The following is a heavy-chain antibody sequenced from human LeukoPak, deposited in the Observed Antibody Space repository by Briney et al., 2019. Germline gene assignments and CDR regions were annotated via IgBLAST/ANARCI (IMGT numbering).Heavy chain of an antibody. Sequence: PGGSLRLSCTASGFTVSGNYMNWVRQAPGKGLEWVSIIYSDGTTYYADSVKGRFTISRDNSKNTLYLQMNSLRAEDTAVYYCAREVYSSGWSSFDYWGQGTLVTVSS. CDR1: GFTVSGNY. J-gene: IGHJ4*02. D-gene: IGHD6-19*01. CDR2: IYSDGTT. CDR3: AREVYSSGWSSFDY. V-gene: IGHV3-66*01.